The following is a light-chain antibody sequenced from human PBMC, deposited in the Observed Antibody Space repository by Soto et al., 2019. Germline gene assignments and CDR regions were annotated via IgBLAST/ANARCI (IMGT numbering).Light chain of an antibody. V-gene: IGKV1-39*01. CDR3: KQSLTTPVT. CDR1: QNIHTY. J-gene: IGKJ5*01. Sequence: KMTQAPSSLSASLGDVVNITGRASQNIHTYLNWYQQKPGKAPNLLIFAASNLQSGVSSRFSGSGSGTDFTLTISSMQPEDFATYYCKQSLTTPVTGGQGTRREIK. CDR2: AAS.